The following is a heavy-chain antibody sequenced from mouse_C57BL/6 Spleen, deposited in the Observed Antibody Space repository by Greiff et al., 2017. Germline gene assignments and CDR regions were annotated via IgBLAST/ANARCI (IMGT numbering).Heavy chain of an antibody. D-gene: IGHD2-4*01. CDR2: IHPNSGST. V-gene: IGHV1-64*01. J-gene: IGHJ4*01. CDR1: GYTFTSYW. CDR3: AREGLRQAMDY. Sequence: QVQLQQPGAELVKPGASVKLSCKASGYTFTSYWMHWVKQRPGQGLEWIGMIHPNSGSTNYNEKFKSKATLTVDKSSSTAYMQLSSLTSEDSAVYYCAREGLRQAMDYWGQGTSVTVSS.